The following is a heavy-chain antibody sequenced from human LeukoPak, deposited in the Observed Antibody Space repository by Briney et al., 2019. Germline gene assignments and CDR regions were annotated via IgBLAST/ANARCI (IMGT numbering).Heavy chain of an antibody. D-gene: IGHD6-13*01. J-gene: IGHJ4*02. V-gene: IGHV3-74*01. CDR3: ARVAYSSSWYIDS. Sequence: GGSLRLSCAASGFTFSSCWMHWVRQAPGKGLVWVSRVNNDGGSTNYADSVKGRFTIPRDNAKNTLSLQMNSLRAEDTAVYYCARVAYSSSWYIDSWGQGTLVTVSS. CDR2: VNNDGGST. CDR1: GFTFSSCW.